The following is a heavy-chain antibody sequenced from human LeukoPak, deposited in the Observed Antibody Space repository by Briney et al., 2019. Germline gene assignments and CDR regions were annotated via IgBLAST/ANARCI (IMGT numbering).Heavy chain of an antibody. CDR2: IYSGGGT. D-gene: IGHD6-19*01. CDR3: ARETYDSGLNY. J-gene: IGHJ4*02. CDR1: RFTVSNNY. Sequence: GGSLRLSCAASRFTVSNNYMNWVRRAPGKGLEWVSVIYSGGGTYYADSVKGRFTISRDNSKNTLYLQMNSLRAEDTAVYYCARETYDSGLNYWGQGTLVTVSS. V-gene: IGHV3-53*01.